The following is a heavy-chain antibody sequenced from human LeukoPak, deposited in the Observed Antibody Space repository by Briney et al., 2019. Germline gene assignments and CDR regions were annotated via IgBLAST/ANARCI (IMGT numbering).Heavy chain of an antibody. D-gene: IGHD2-15*01. CDR1: GFTFRSYA. V-gene: IGHV3-23*01. J-gene: IGHJ4*02. Sequence: GGSLRLSCAASGFTFRSYAMSWVRQAPGKGLEWVSAISGSGGSSYYADSVKGRFTISRDNSKNTLHLQMNSLRAEDTAIYYCAKSVVVITFRFDDWGQGALVTVSS. CDR2: ISGSGGSS. CDR3: AKSVVVITFRFDD.